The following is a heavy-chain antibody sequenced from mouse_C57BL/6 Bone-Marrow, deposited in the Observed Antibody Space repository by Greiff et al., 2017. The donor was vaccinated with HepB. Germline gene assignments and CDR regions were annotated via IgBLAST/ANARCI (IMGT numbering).Heavy chain of an antibody. V-gene: IGHV1-50*01. CDR2: IDPSDSYT. CDR3: ASGITTDFDY. Sequence: QVQLQQPGAELVKPGASVKLSCKASGYTFTSYWMQWVKQRPGQGLEWIGEIDPSDSYTNYNQKFKGKATLTVDTSSSTAYMQLSSLTSEDSAVYDCASGITTDFDYWGQGTTLTVSS. CDR1: GYTFTSYW. D-gene: IGHD2-4*01. J-gene: IGHJ2*01.